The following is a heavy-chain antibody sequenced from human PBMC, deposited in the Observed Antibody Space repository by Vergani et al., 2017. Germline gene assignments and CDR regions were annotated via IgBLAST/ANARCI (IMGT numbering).Heavy chain of an antibody. J-gene: IGHJ3*01. CDR3: ARDGGEDGRDALDV. CDR1: GGSFSTGGQS. V-gene: IGHV4-61*02. D-gene: IGHD2-21*01. Sequence: QVQLQESVPGLVKPLQTLSLTCTVSGGSFSTGGQSCTWLRQPAGKGLEWIGRVYTSGATKYNPPSRGRAFMTVDASKTQFSLKLTSVTAADTAVYYCARDGGEDGRDALDVWGQGTKVTVTS. CDR2: VYTSGAT.